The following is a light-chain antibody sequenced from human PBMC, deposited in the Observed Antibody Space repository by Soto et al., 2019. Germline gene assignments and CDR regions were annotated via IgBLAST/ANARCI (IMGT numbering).Light chain of an antibody. CDR2: DDD. CDR3: GSWYSSLSAYV. CDR1: SSNIGGNS. Sequence: QSVLTQPPSVSAAPGQRVTISCSGSSSNIGGNSVSWYQQLPGTAPKLLIYDDDKRPSGIPDRFSGSKSGTSATLGITGFQTGDEADYYCGSWYSSLSAYVFGTGTKVIVL. J-gene: IGLJ1*01. V-gene: IGLV1-51*01.